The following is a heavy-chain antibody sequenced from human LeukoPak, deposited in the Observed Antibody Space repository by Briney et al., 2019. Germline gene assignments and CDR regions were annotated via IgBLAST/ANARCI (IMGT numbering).Heavy chain of an antibody. V-gene: IGHV4-31*03. D-gene: IGHD3-10*01. CDR1: GGSISSGGYY. CDR2: IYYSRST. CDR3: ARDDGSGSYYNPHAFDI. J-gene: IGHJ3*02. Sequence: PSETLSLTCTVSGGSISSGGYYWSWIRQHPGKGLEWIGYIYYSRSTYYNPSLKSRVTISVDTSKNQFSLKLSSVTAADTAVYYCARDDGSGSYYNPHAFDIWGQGTMVTVSS.